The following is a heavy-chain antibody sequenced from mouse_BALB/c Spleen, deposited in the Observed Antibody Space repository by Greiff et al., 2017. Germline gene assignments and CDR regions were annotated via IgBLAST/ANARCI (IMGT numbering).Heavy chain of an antibody. Sequence: EVKVVESGGGLVQPGGSRKLSCAVSGFTFSSFGMHWVRQAPEKGLEWVAYISSGSSTIYYADTVKGRFTISRDNPKNTLFLQMTSLRSEDTAMSYCARSQTGPWFDYWGQGTLVTVSA. CDR2: ISSGSSTI. J-gene: IGHJ3*01. D-gene: IGHD4-1*01. V-gene: IGHV5-17*02. CDR1: GFTFSSFG. CDR3: ARSQTGPWFDY.